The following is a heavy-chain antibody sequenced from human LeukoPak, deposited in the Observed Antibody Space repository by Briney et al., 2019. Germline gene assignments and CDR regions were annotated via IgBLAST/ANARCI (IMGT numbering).Heavy chain of an antibody. Sequence: PSETLSLTCTVFGGSISSSSYYWGWIRQPPGKGLEWIGSIYYSGSTYYNPSLKSRVTISVDTSKNQFSLKLSSVTAEDTAVYYCARDQGYYGSGSYKTAFDIWGQGTMVTVSS. D-gene: IGHD3-10*01. CDR1: GGSISSSSYY. CDR3: ARDQGYYGSGSYKTAFDI. CDR2: IYYSGST. J-gene: IGHJ3*02. V-gene: IGHV4-39*02.